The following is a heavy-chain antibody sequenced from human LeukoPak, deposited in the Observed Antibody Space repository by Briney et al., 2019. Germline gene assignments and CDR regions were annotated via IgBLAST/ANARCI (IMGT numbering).Heavy chain of an antibody. V-gene: IGHV3-30*18. CDR1: GFTFSSYG. CDR2: ISYDGSNK. Sequence: PGGSLRLSCAASGFTFSSYGMHWVRQAPGKGLEWVAVISYDGSNKYYADSVKGRFTISRDNSKNTLYLQMNSLRAEDTAVYYCAKAGYSGGDYWGQGTLVTVSS. J-gene: IGHJ4*02. D-gene: IGHD3-22*01. CDR3: AKAGYSGGDY.